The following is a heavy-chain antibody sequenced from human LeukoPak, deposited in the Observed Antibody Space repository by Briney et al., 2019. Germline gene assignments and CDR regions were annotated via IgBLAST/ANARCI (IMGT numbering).Heavy chain of an antibody. V-gene: IGHV4-4*07. CDR1: GASINSHY. Sequence: KPSETLSLTCTVSGASINSHYWSWIRQPAGKGLEWIGRIYISGSTNYYSSLQSRVTMSVDTSKNQFSLKLSSVTAADTAVYYCARALNPLPGTYYFDYWGQGTLVTVSS. J-gene: IGHJ4*02. CDR2: IYISGST. D-gene: IGHD2-15*01. CDR3: ARALNPLPGTYYFDY.